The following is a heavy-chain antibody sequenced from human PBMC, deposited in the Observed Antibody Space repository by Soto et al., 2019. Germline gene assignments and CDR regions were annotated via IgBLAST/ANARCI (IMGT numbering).Heavy chain of an antibody. Sequence: ASVKVSCKASGYTFTSYGISWVRQAPGQGLEWMGWISAYNGNTNYAQKLQGRVTMTTDTSTSTAYMELRSLRSDDTAVYYCARDFNGGNSFGRGVRWFDPWGQGTLVTVSS. J-gene: IGHJ5*02. V-gene: IGHV1-18*04. CDR2: ISAYNGNT. D-gene: IGHD5-18*01. CDR1: GYTFTSYG. CDR3: ARDFNGGNSFGRGVRWFDP.